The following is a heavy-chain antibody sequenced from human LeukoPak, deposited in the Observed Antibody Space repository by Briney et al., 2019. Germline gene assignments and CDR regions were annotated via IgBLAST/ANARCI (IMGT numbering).Heavy chain of an antibody. Sequence: GGSLRLSCVASGFSFSKYGMHWVRQAPGKGLQWLAIIWYDGHNKYYADSVKGRFTLSRDNSKNTLFLEMNDLKAEDTAVYYCAGEWGLIAVAGGPGYWGQGTLVTVSS. J-gene: IGHJ4*02. CDR3: AGEWGLIAVAGGPGY. D-gene: IGHD2-21*01. V-gene: IGHV3-33*01. CDR1: GFSFSKYG. CDR2: IWYDGHNK.